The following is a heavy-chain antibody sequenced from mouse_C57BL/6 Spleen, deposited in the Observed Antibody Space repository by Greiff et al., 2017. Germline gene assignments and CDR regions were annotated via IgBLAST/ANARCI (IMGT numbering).Heavy chain of an antibody. CDR1: GYTFTSYW. Sequence: VQLQQPGAELVKPGASVKMSCKASGYTFTSYWMTWVKQRPGNGLEWIGDINPGGGNTYYNEKFKGKATLAVDKSSSTAYMQLSSLTSEDSAVYYGARPGDSNDWYFDVWGTGTRVTVSA. CDR2: INPGGGNT. D-gene: IGHD2-5*01. CDR3: ARPGDSNDWYFDV. V-gene: IGHV1-55*01. J-gene: IGHJ1*03.